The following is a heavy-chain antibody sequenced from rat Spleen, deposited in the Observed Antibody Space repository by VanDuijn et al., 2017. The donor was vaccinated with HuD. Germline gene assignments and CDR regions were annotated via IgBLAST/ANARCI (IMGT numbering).Heavy chain of an antibody. CDR2: ISYDGSTT. J-gene: IGHJ1*01. D-gene: IGHD2-5*01. CDR1: GFTFSDYY. V-gene: IGHV5-29*01. CDR3: VRQGYLRDWYFDF. Sequence: EVQLVESDGGVVQPGRSLKLSCATSGFTFSDYYMAWVRQAPTKGLDWVATISYDGSTTYYRDSVKGRFTISRDDGKSTLYLEMDSLRSEDMATYYCVRQGYLRDWYFDFWGPGTMVTVSS.